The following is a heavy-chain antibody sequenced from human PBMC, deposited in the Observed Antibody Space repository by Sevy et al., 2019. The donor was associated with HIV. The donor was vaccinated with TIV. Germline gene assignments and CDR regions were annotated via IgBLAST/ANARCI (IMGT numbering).Heavy chain of an antibody. CDR1: GGSISSSSYY. CDR2: IYYSGST. J-gene: IGHJ4*02. Sequence: SETLSLTCTVSGGSISSSSYYWGWIRQPPGKGLEWIGSIYYSGSTYYNPSLKSRVTISVDTSKNQFSLKLSSVTAADTAVYYCARRITGSYFDYWGQRTLVTVSS. D-gene: IGHD1-20*01. V-gene: IGHV4-39*01. CDR3: ARRITGSYFDY.